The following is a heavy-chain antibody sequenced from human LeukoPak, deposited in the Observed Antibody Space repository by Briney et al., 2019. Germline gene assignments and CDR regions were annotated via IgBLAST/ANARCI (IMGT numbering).Heavy chain of an antibody. CDR1: GYSISSGYY. Sequence: PSETLSLTCAVSGYSISSGYYWGWIRQPPGKGLEWIGSIYHSGSTYYNPSLKSRVTITVDTSKNQFSLKLSSVTAADTAVYYCARDFSITMVRGALDHWGQGTLVTVSS. J-gene: IGHJ4*02. D-gene: IGHD3-10*01. CDR3: ARDFSITMVRGALDH. V-gene: IGHV4-38-2*02. CDR2: IYHSGST.